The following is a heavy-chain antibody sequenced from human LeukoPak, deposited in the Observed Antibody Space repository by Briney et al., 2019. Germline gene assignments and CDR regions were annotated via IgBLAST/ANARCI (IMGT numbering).Heavy chain of an antibody. CDR1: GGTFSSYA. D-gene: IGHD3-10*01. CDR3: ASSRLTWEYGSGSYGFDY. Sequence: SVKVSCKASGGTFSSYAISWVRQAPGQGLEWMGGIIRIFGTANYAQKFQGRVTITADESTSTAYMEQSSLRSEDPAVYYCASSRLTWEYGSGSYGFDYWGQGTLVTVSS. V-gene: IGHV1-69*13. J-gene: IGHJ4*02. CDR2: IIRIFGTA.